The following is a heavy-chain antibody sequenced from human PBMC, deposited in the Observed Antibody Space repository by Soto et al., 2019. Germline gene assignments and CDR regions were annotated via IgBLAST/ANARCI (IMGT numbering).Heavy chain of an antibody. Sequence: QVQLVQSGAEVKKPGASVKVSCKASGYTFTSYGISWVRQAPGQGLEWMGGISAYNGNTKYAQKLQGRVTRTTDTSPGTADMELRSLRSDDTAVYYCAREPNYFDYWGQGTLVTVSS. CDR1: GYTFTSYG. V-gene: IGHV1-18*01. CDR2: ISAYNGNT. CDR3: AREPNYFDY. J-gene: IGHJ4*02.